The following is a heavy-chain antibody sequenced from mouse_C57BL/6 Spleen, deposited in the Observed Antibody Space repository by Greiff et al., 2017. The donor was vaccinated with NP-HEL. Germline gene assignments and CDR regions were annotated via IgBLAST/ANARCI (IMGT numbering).Heavy chain of an antibody. Sequence: VQLQQSGAELVRPGASVKLSCTASGFNIKDDYMHWVKQRPEQGLEWIGWIDPENGDTEYASKFQGKATITADTSSNTAYLQLSSLASEDTAVYYCTALSVTYWGQGTLVTVSA. J-gene: IGHJ3*01. CDR3: TALSVTY. CDR1: GFNIKDDY. CDR2: IDPENGDT. V-gene: IGHV14-4*01.